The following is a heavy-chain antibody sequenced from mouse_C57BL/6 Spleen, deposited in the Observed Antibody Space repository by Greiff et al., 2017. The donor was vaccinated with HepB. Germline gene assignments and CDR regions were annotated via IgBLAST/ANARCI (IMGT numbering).Heavy chain of an antibody. J-gene: IGHJ4*01. CDR3: ARSSGTYYAMDY. CDR1: GYTFTSYG. CDR2: IYPRSGNT. V-gene: IGHV1-81*01. D-gene: IGHD4-1*01. Sequence: LMESGAELARPGASVKLSCKASGYTFTSYGISWVKQRTGQGLEWIGEIYPRSGNTYYNEKFKGKATLTADKSSSTAYMELRSLTSEDSAVYFCARSSGTYYAMDYWGQGTSVTVSS.